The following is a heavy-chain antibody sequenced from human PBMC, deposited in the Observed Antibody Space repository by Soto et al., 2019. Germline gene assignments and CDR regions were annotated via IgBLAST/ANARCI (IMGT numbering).Heavy chain of an antibody. CDR3: AKRLSQTGYFDY. CDR1: GFTFSSYA. V-gene: IGHV3-23*01. J-gene: IGHJ4*02. CDR2: ISGSGGST. Sequence: GGSMRLSCAASGFTFSSYAMSWVRQAPGKGLEWVSAISGSGGSTYYADSVKGRFTISRDNSKNTLYLQMNSLRAEDTAVYYCAKRLSQTGYFDYWGQGTLVTVSS. D-gene: IGHD1-1*01.